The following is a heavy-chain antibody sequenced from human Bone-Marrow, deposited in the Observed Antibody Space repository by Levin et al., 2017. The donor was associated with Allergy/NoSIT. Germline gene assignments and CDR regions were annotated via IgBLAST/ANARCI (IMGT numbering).Heavy chain of an antibody. V-gene: IGHV3-9*01. Sequence: SGGSLRLSCEGSGFRFDDHAMHWVRQAPGKGPEWVSGLSWNSGTVGSAASVKGRFSVSRDNAKNTLYLQMNSLTPEDTALYRCVRSVRTTAWGGMDLWGQGTLVAVSS. D-gene: IGHD7-27*01. J-gene: IGHJ5*02. CDR3: VRSVRTTAWGGMDL. CDR1: GFRFDDHA. CDR2: LSWNSGTV.